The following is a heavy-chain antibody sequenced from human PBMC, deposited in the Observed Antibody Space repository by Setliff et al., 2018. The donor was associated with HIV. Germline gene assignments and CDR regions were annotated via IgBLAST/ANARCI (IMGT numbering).Heavy chain of an antibody. Sequence: PSETLSLTCTVSGGSISCHSWRWIRQPPGKGLEWIGSLYYSGSTNYNPFLMLRVTISVDTSKNQFSLKLSSVTAADTAVCHCARGSSGWTFDYWGQGTLVTVSS. D-gene: IGHD6-19*01. CDR3: ARGSSGWTFDY. CDR1: GGSISCHS. V-gene: IGHV4-59*11. CDR2: LYYSGST. J-gene: IGHJ4*02.